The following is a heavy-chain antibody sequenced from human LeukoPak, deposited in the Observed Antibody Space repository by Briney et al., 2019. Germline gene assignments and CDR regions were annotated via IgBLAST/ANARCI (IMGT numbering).Heavy chain of an antibody. J-gene: IGHJ6*02. CDR1: GYTLTELS. Sequence: ASVTVSFKVSGYTLTELSMHWVRQAPGKGLEWMGGFDPEDGETIYAQKFQGRVTMTEDTSTDTAYMELSSLRSEDTAVYYCATGHPSHTADYYYYYGMDVWGQGTTVTVSS. D-gene: IGHD5-18*01. CDR3: ATGHPSHTADYYYYYGMDV. CDR2: FDPEDGET. V-gene: IGHV1-24*01.